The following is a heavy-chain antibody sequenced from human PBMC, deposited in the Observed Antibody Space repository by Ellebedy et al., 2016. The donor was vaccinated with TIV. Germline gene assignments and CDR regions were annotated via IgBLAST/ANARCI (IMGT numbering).Heavy chain of an antibody. Sequence: SETLSLXXTVSGGSISSYYWSWIRQPAGKGLEWIGRIYTSGSTNYNPSLKSRVTMSVDTSKNQFSLKLSSVTAADTAVYYCAREDGPRSYQDFEYWGRGTLVTVSS. V-gene: IGHV4-4*07. J-gene: IGHJ4*02. CDR3: AREDGPRSYQDFEY. D-gene: IGHD3-10*01. CDR2: IYTSGST. CDR1: GGSISSYY.